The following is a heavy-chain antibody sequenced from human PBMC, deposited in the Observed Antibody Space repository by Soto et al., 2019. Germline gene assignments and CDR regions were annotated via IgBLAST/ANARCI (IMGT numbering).Heavy chain of an antibody. CDR2: INPSGGST. Sequence: QVQLVQSGAEVKKPGASVKVSCKASGYTFTSYYMHWVRQAPGQGLEWMEIINPSGGSTSYAQKFQGRVTMTRDTSTSTVYMELSSLRSEDTAVYYCAIANYYDSSGYYPLTFYYGMDVWGQGTTVTVSS. CDR3: AIANYYDSSGYYPLTFYYGMDV. D-gene: IGHD3-22*01. V-gene: IGHV1-46*01. CDR1: GYTFTSYY. J-gene: IGHJ6*02.